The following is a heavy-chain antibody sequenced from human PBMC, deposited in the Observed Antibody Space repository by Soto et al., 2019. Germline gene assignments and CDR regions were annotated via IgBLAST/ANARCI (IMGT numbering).Heavy chain of an antibody. J-gene: IGHJ6*01. D-gene: IGHD3-3*01. CDR3: ARENSSITIFEQGLLEA. CDR1: GCTFSSYA. Sequence: SVKVSCKASGCTFSSYAISWVRQAPGQGLEWMGGIIPIFGTANYAQKFQGRVTITADESTSTAYAELSSLRSEDTAVYYCARENSSITIFEQGLLEALGQGTTVIVSS. V-gene: IGHV1-69*13. CDR2: IIPIFGTA.